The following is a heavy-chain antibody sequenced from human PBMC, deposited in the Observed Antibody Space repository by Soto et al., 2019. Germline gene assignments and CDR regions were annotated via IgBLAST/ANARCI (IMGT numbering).Heavy chain of an antibody. J-gene: IGHJ6*02. V-gene: IGHV1-69*13. CDR2: IIPIFGTA. CDR3: ARRHYCRGDCTINPDYYYGMDV. D-gene: IGHD2-21*02. Sequence: ASVKVSFKASGGTFSSYAISWVRQAPGQGLEWMGGIIPIFGTANYAQKFQGRVTITADESTSTAYMELSSLRSEDTAVYYCARRHYCRGDCTINPDYYYGMDVWGQGTTVTVSS. CDR1: GGTFSSYA.